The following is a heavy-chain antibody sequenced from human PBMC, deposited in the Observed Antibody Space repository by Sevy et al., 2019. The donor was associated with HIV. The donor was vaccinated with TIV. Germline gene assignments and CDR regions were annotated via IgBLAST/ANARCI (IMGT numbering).Heavy chain of an antibody. CDR1: GFRFNIYE. J-gene: IGHJ4*02. Sequence: GGSLRLSCAASGFRFNIYEMNWARQAPGKGLEWVSYISSSGSPIYYADSVKGRFTISRDNAKSSLYLQMNSLRAEDTAVYYCVRGRAMIIYDWGQGTLVTVSS. V-gene: IGHV3-48*03. CDR2: ISSSGSPI. CDR3: VRGRAMIIYD. D-gene: IGHD5-12*01.